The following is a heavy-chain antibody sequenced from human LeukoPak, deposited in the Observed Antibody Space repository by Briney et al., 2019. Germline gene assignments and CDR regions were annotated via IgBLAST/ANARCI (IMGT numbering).Heavy chain of an antibody. J-gene: IGHJ4*02. CDR1: GFTFSSYA. V-gene: IGHV3-23*01. CDR3: ATSYGDYVYTFGY. CDR2: ISGSGDNT. Sequence: HPGGSLRLSCAASGFTFSSYAMNWVRQAPGKGLEWVSIISGSGDNTYYTDSVKGRFTISRDNSKNTLYLQMNNLGAEDTADYYCATSYGDYVYTFGYWGQGTLVTVSS. D-gene: IGHD4-17*01.